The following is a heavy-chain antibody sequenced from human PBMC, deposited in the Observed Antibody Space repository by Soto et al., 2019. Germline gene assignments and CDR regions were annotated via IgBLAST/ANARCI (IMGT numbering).Heavy chain of an antibody. CDR3: TRGACGGGHCPVRFEY. CDR2: ISSDGKNT. V-gene: IGHV3-74*01. Sequence: EVQLVESGGGLVQPGGSLRLSCAASGFTFSSYWMHWVRQAPGKGLVWVSGISSDGKNTNYADSVKGRFTISRDNXKXTLYLQMNSLRAEDTSVYYCTRGACGGGHCPVRFEYWGQGALVTVSS. J-gene: IGHJ4*02. CDR1: GFTFSSYW. D-gene: IGHD2-21*02.